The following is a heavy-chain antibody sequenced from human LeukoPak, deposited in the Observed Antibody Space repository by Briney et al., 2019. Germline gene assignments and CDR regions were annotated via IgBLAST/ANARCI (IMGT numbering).Heavy chain of an antibody. D-gene: IGHD3-16*02. CDR2: ISGSGGST. CDR3: AKDYEVMMTFGGVIVTAFDY. J-gene: IGHJ4*02. Sequence: GGSLRLSCAASGFTFSSYAMSWVRQAPGKGLEWVSPISGSGGSTYYADSVKGRFTISRDNSKNTLYLQMNSLRAEDTAVYYCAKDYEVMMTFGGVIVTAFDYWGQGTLVTFSS. CDR1: GFTFSSYA. V-gene: IGHV3-23*01.